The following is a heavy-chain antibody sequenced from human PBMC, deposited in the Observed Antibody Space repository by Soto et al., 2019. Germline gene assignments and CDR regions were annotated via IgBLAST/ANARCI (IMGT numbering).Heavy chain of an antibody. CDR3: ARDHNSGWYPPAYYYGMDV. Sequence: QVQLVESGGGVVQPGRSLRLSCAASGFTFSSYAMHWVRQAPGKGLEWVALISYDGNNKYYADSVKGRFTISRDNSKNTLYLQMNSLRPEDTAVYYCARDHNSGWYPPAYYYGMDVWGQGTTVTVSS. CDR2: ISYDGNNK. D-gene: IGHD6-19*01. J-gene: IGHJ6*02. V-gene: IGHV3-30-3*01. CDR1: GFTFSSYA.